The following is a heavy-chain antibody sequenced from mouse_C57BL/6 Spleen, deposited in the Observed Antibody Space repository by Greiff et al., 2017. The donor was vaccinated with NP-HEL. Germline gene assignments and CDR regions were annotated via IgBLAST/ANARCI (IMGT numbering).Heavy chain of an antibody. J-gene: IGHJ1*03. CDR1: GFTFSDYG. CDR3: ARRDYYDYDVGYFDV. D-gene: IGHD2-4*01. Sequence: EVMLVESGGGLVKPGGSLKLSCAASGFTFSDYGMHWVRQAPEKGLEWVAYISSGSSTIYYADTVKGRFTISRDNAKNTLFLQMTSLRSEDTAMYYCARRDYYDYDVGYFDVWGTGTTVTVSS. V-gene: IGHV5-17*01. CDR2: ISSGSSTI.